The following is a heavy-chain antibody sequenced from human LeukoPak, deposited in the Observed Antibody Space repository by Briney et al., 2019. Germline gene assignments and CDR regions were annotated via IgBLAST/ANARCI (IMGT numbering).Heavy chain of an antibody. D-gene: IGHD6-19*01. V-gene: IGHV1-46*01. CDR2: INPSGGGT. J-gene: IGHJ4*02. CDR3: ARAAVAGLDY. Sequence: ASVKVSCKASGYTFTSYYIHWVRQAPGQGLEWMGIINPSGGGTSYAQDFQGRVTMTGGTSTSTAYMELSSLRSGDTAVYYCARAAVAGLDYWGQGTLVTVSS. CDR1: GYTFTSYY.